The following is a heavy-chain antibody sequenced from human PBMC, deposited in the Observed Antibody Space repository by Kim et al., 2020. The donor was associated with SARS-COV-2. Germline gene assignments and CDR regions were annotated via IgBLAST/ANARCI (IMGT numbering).Heavy chain of an antibody. CDR1: GGSISSGGYY. J-gene: IGHJ4*02. Sequence: SETLSLTCTVSGGSISSGGYYWSWIRQHPGKGLEWIGYIYYSGSTYYNPSLKSRVTISVDTSKNQFSLKLSSVTAADTAVYYCARANPSGWSCFDYWGQGTLVTVSS. CDR3: ARANPSGWSCFDY. CDR2: IYYSGST. V-gene: IGHV4-31*03. D-gene: IGHD6-19*01.